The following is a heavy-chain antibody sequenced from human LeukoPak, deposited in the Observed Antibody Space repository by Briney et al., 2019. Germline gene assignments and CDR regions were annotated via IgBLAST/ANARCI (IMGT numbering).Heavy chain of an antibody. V-gene: IGHV4-34*01. Sequence: SSETLSLTCAVYGGSSSGYYCSWIRQPPGKGLEWIGEINHSGSTNYNSSLKSRVTISLDTPENHFSLKLRSVTAADTAVYYCASRLLWFWELPRYWGQGTLVTVSS. J-gene: IGHJ4*02. CDR1: GGSSSGYY. D-gene: IGHD3-10*01. CDR3: ASRLLWFWELPRY. CDR2: INHSGST.